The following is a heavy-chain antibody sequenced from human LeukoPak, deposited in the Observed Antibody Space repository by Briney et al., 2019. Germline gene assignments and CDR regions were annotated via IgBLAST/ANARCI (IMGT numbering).Heavy chain of an antibody. CDR3: ARDRGYCSGGSCYLDAYYYYYMDV. CDR1: GFTFSSYA. V-gene: IGHV3-64*01. J-gene: IGHJ6*03. Sequence: GGSLRLSRAASGFTFSSYAMHWVRQAPGKGLEYVSAISSNGGSTYYANSVKGRFTISRDNSKNTLYLQMGSLRAEDMAVYYCARDRGYCSGGSCYLDAYYYYYMDVWGKGTTVTISS. CDR2: ISSNGGST. D-gene: IGHD2-15*01.